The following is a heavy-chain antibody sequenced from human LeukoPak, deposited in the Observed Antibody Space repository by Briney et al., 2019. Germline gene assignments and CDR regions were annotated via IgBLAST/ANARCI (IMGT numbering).Heavy chain of an antibody. D-gene: IGHD6-19*01. V-gene: IGHV3-23*01. CDR2: ISGSGGST. CDR1: GFTFSSDA. CDR3: AKDERRIAVAGTEYFQH. J-gene: IGHJ1*01. Sequence: GGSLRLSCAASGFTFSSDAMSSVRQAPGKGLEWVSAISGSGGSTYYADSVKGRFTISRDNSKNTLYLQMNSLRAEDTAVYYCAKDERRIAVAGTEYFQHWGQGTLVTVSS.